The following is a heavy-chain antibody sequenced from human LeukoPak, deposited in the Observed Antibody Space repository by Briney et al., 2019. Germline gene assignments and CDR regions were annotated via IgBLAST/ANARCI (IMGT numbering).Heavy chain of an antibody. Sequence: GGSLRLSCAASGFTFSDYYMSWIRQARGKGLEWVSYISSSGSTIYYADSVKGRFTISRDNAKNSLYLQMNSLRAEDTAVYYCARVQPHYYDSSGYPPDYWGQGTLVTVSS. D-gene: IGHD3-22*01. CDR1: GFTFSDYY. V-gene: IGHV3-11*01. CDR2: ISSSGSTI. J-gene: IGHJ4*02. CDR3: ARVQPHYYDSSGYPPDY.